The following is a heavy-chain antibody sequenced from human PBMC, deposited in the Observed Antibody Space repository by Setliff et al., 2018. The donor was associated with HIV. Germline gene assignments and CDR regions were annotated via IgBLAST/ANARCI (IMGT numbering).Heavy chain of an antibody. Sequence: GESLKISCKASGYTFMNYWIGWVRQVPGKGLEWVGIIYPGDFETRYGPSFRGQVTISVQKSLNTAYLRWTRLKASDTALYYCARPQYHQSSDAFDIWGQGTMVTVSS. CDR3: ARPQYHQSSDAFDI. CDR2: IYPGDFET. CDR1: GYTFMNYW. J-gene: IGHJ3*02. V-gene: IGHV5-51*01.